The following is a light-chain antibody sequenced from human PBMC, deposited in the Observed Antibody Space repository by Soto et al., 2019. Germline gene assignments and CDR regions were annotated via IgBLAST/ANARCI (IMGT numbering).Light chain of an antibody. V-gene: IGKV1-5*03. Sequence: DIQMTQSPSTLSASVGDRVTITCRASQSISSWLAWYQQKPGKAPKLLIYKASSLESGVPSRFSGSGSGTEFTITISSLQPDDFATYYCQRYNSYSSYTFGQGTKLEIK. CDR3: QRYNSYSSYT. CDR2: KAS. J-gene: IGKJ2*01. CDR1: QSISSW.